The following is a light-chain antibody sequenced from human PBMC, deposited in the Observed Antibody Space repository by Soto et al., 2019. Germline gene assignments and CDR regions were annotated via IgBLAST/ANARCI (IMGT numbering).Light chain of an antibody. Sequence: EKVMTQSPATLSVSPGERATLSCRASQSVSSYLAWYQQKPGQAPRLLIYDASTRATGVPARFSGSGSGTEFTLTISSLQSEDLEVYYCQQYDDWPETFGQGTKVEIK. CDR1: QSVSSY. CDR3: QQYDDWPET. J-gene: IGKJ1*01. CDR2: DAS. V-gene: IGKV3-15*01.